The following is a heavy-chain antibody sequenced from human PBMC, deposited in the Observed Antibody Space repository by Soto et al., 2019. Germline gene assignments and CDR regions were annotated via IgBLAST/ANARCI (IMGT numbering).Heavy chain of an antibody. CDR2: VWSDGSKE. D-gene: IGHD3-22*01. CDR1: GFSFSTYG. CDR3: ARSSSGTHGVDY. Sequence: GGSLRLSCAACGFSFSTYGVHWVRQAPGKGLEWVAVVWSDGSKELYADSVKDRFTIFRDNSQNTVYLQMNSLRAEDTAVYYCARSSSGTHGVDYWGQGTMVTVSS. V-gene: IGHV3-33*01. J-gene: IGHJ4*01.